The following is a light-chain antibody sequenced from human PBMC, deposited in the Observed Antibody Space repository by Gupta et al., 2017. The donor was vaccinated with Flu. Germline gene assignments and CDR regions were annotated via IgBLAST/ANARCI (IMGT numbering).Light chain of an antibody. CDR1: IGKKY. J-gene: IGLJ3*02. CDR3: GTWDDSLYTML. V-gene: IGLV1-51*02. Sequence: IGKKYVSWYQHLPGTAPKLLIYENDKRPSGIPDRFSGAKSGTSATLGITGLQTGDEADYYCGTWDDSLYTMLFGRGTKLTVL. CDR2: END.